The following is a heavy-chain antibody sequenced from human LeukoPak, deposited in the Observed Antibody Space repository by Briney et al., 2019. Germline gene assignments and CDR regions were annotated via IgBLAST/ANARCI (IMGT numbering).Heavy chain of an antibody. CDR2: IWYDGTNK. D-gene: IGHD6-19*01. J-gene: IGHJ4*02. CDR3: ARDLGSGWYVY. Sequence: GGSLRLSCAASGFTFSNYGMHWVRQAPGKGLEWVAVIWYDGTNKYYADSVKGRFTISRDNSKNMQYLQMNSLGVEDTAVYYCARDLGSGWYVYWGQGTLVTVSS. CDR1: GFTFSNYG. V-gene: IGHV3-33*01.